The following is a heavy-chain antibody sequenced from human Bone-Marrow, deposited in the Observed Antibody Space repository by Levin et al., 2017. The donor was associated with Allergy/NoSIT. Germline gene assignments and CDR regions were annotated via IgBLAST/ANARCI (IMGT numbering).Heavy chain of an antibody. V-gene: IGHV4-34*01. CDR1: GGSFFPYF. J-gene: IGHJ4*02. CDR3: ARGYSDSAGGFDS. Sequence: RSQTLSLTCAVDGGSFFPYFWTWIRQSPGKGLEWIGEINHTGSTKYNPSLMSRVTISVDTPKRQFSLKLNSVTAADTAVYYCARGYSDSAGGFDSWGLGTLLTVSS. CDR2: INHTGST. D-gene: IGHD6-13*01.